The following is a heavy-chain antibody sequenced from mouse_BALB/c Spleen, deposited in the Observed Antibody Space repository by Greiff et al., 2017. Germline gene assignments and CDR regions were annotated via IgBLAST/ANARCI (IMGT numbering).Heavy chain of an antibody. V-gene: IGHV5-6-4*01. CDR3: TRDGDYGSTHWYFDV. Sequence: EVMLVESGGGLVKPGGSLKLSCAASGFTFSSYTMSWVRQTPEKRLEWVATISSGGSYTYYPDSVKGRFTISRDNAKNTLYLQMSSLKSEDTATYYCTRDGDYGSTHWYFDVWGAGTTVTVSS. J-gene: IGHJ1*01. CDR1: GFTFSSYT. D-gene: IGHD1-1*01. CDR2: ISSGGSYT.